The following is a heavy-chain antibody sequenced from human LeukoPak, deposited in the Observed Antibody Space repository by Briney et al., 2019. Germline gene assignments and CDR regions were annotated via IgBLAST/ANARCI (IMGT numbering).Heavy chain of an antibody. Sequence: SETLSLTCTVSGASISSYYWSWVRQPPGKGLEWVGDIYHSGSTNYNPSLMSRVPISVDKSNNQFSLKLSSVTAAHTAVYYCARADCGGDCYNPTFDYWGQGTLVTVS. D-gene: IGHD2-21*02. CDR2: IYHSGST. J-gene: IGHJ4*02. CDR1: GASISSYY. V-gene: IGHV4-59*01. CDR3: ARADCGGDCYNPTFDY.